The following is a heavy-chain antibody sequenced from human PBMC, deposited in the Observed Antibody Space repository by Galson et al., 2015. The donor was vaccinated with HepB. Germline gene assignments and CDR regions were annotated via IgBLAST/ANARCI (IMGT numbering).Heavy chain of an antibody. CDR2: ISSSSSYI. V-gene: IGHV3-21*01. D-gene: IGHD3-9*01. Sequence: SLRLSCAASGFTFSSYSMNWVRQAPGKGLEWVSSISSSSSYIYYADSVKGRFTISRDNAKNSLYLQMNSLRAEDTAVYYCARAPEIDTGYFDWLSNSPRAGPVDYWGQGTLVTVSS. CDR1: GFTFSSYS. J-gene: IGHJ4*02. CDR3: ARAPEIDTGYFDWLSNSPRAGPVDY.